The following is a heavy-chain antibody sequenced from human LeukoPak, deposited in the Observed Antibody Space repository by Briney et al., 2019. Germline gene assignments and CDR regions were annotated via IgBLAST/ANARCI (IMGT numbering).Heavy chain of an antibody. CDR2: ISWNSGSI. CDR1: GFTFDDYA. CDR3: AKDIGSGGYYTALTFDY. J-gene: IGHJ4*02. D-gene: IGHD1-26*01. Sequence: PGGSLRLSCAASGFTFDDYAMHWVRQAPGKGLEWVSGISWNSGSIGYADSVKGRFTISRDNAKNSLYLQMNSLRAEDMALYDFAKDIGSGGYYTALTFDYWGRGTLVTVSS. V-gene: IGHV3-9*03.